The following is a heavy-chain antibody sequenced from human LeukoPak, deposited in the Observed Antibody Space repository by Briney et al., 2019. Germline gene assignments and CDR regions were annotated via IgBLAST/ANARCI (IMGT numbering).Heavy chain of an antibody. Sequence: PGGSLRLSCAASGLTFARNTMTWVRQAPGKGLEWVSSISGSGSDTYYADSVKGRFTISRDNSKNTLYLEVNGLRADDTAVYYCARDTVTTFRFRDYQHYGMDVWGQGTTVTVSS. J-gene: IGHJ6*02. CDR1: GLTFARNT. D-gene: IGHD4-17*01. V-gene: IGHV3-23*01. CDR3: ARDTVTTFRFRDYQHYGMDV. CDR2: ISGSGSDT.